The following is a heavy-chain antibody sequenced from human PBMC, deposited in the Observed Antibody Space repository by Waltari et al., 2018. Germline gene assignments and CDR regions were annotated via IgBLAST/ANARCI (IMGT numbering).Heavy chain of an antibody. V-gene: IGHV3-53*01. Sequence: EVQLVESGGGLIQPGGSLRLSCAASGFIVSSKYMSWVRQAPGKGREWIAVIYRGGSTYYADSVKGRFTISRDKSKNTVFLQMNSLRAEDTAVYYCAREVGDWSDALGYWGQGTLVTVSS. CDR2: IYRGGST. J-gene: IGHJ4*02. D-gene: IGHD1-1*01. CDR3: AREVGDWSDALGY. CDR1: GFIVSSKY.